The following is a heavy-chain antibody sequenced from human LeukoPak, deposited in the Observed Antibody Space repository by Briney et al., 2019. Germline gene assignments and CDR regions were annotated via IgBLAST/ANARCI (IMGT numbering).Heavy chain of an antibody. J-gene: IGHJ6*04. CDR1: GFTFSAYA. CDR3: VKGLHLLDV. CDR2: IAYAGT. Sequence: PGGSLRPSCAASGFTFSAYAMTWVRQAPGKGLEWVSTIAYAGTFYADSVKGRFTLSRDDSKDTLSLQMNSLRAEDTALYYCVKGLHLLDVWGEGTSVTVSS. V-gene: IGHV3-23*01.